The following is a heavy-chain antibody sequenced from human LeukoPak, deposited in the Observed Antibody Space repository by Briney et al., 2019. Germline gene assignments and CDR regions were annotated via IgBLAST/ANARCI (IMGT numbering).Heavy chain of an antibody. D-gene: IGHD6-13*01. Sequence: SETLSLTCTVSGGPSVLTTGAGSGSPQGRDWSGLGISITVGLPSTNAYSGSTNYNASLKSRVTISVDTSKTQFYLKLSSVTAADTAVYYCARVGLIIAAAALFDYWGQGTLVTVSS. V-gene: IGHV4-59*01. J-gene: IGHJ4*02. CDR2: SITVGLPSTNAYSGST. CDR3: ARVGLIIAAAALFDY. CDR1: GGPSVLTT.